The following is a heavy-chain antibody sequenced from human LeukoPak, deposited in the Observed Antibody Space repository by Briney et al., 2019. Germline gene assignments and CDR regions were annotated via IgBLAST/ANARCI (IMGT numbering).Heavy chain of an antibody. CDR2: ISYDGEID. V-gene: IGHV3-30*04. J-gene: IGHJ4*02. Sequence: PGGSLRLSCAASGFPFSSYAMHWLRQAPGKWLQWVAMISYDGEIDDYTDSVKGRFTMSRDISKNTLYLQMNSLRAEDTAVYYCARGVEYIRSDLFDYWGQGNLVIVSS. D-gene: IGHD6-6*01. CDR1: GFPFSSYA. CDR3: ARGVEYIRSDLFDY.